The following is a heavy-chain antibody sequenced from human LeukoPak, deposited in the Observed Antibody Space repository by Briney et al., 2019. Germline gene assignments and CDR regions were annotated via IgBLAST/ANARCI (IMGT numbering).Heavy chain of an antibody. Sequence: SQTLSLTCAISGDSVSSNSAAWNWIRQSPSRGLEWLGRTYYRSKWYNDYAVSVKSRITINPDTSKNQFSLQLNSVTPEDTAVYYCARLCGDDCYSGRYYFDYWGQGTLVTVSS. CDR2: TYYRSKWYN. J-gene: IGHJ4*02. D-gene: IGHD2-21*01. CDR3: ARLCGDDCYSGRYYFDY. CDR1: GDSVSSNSAA. V-gene: IGHV6-1*01.